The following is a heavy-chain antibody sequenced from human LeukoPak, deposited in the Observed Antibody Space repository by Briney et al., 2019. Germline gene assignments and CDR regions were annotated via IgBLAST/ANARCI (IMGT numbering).Heavy chain of an antibody. CDR2: IKQDGSKI. Sequence: GGSLRLSCAASELTFSHFWMNWVRQAPGKGLEWVANIKQDGSKIHYADSVEGRFTISRDNAKNSLYLQMNSRRAEDTAVYYCVRGNLYWSDVGDYWGQGVLVTVSS. CDR1: ELTFSHFW. V-gene: IGHV3-7*03. D-gene: IGHD1-1*01. J-gene: IGHJ4*02. CDR3: VRGNLYWSDVGDY.